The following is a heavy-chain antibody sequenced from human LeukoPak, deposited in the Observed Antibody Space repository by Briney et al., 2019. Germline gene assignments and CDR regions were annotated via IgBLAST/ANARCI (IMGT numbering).Heavy chain of an antibody. J-gene: IGHJ4*02. V-gene: IGHV3-23*01. D-gene: IGHD5-12*01. CDR3: AGGRSSGYMGDY. CDR2: ICGSDGSR. Sequence: PGGSLRLSCAASGFTFSTYAMSWVRRAPGKGLEWVSAICGSDGSRYYADSVKGRFTISRDNSKNTLYLQMNSLRAEDTAVYYCAGGRSSGYMGDYWGQGTLVTVSS. CDR1: GFTFSTYA.